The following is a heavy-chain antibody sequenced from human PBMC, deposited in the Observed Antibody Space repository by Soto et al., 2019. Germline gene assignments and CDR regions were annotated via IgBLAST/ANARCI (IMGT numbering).Heavy chain of an antibody. J-gene: IGHJ4*02. CDR3: AKGFSYSVIDY. Sequence: QVQLVESGGGVVQPGRSLRLSCAASGFTFSTYGMHWVRQAPGKGLEWVAVISYDGSNKYYADSVKGRFTISRDNSKNTLYRQMSSLRAEATAVYYCAKGFSYSVIDYWGQGTLVTVSS. V-gene: IGHV3-30*18. CDR2: ISYDGSNK. CDR1: GFTFSTYG. D-gene: IGHD5-18*01.